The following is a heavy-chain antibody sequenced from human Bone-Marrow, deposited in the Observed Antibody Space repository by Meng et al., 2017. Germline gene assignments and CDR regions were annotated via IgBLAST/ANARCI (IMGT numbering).Heavy chain of an antibody. Sequence: QVQLQESGPGLVQPSQTLSLTCTVSGGSISSGDYYWSWIRQPPGKGLEWIGYIYNSGSTYYNPSLKSRVTISVDTSKNQFSLKLRFVTAADTAVYYCAREGRSHQVGVSVYWGQGNLVIVSS. J-gene: IGHJ4*02. CDR3: AREGRSHQVGVSVY. V-gene: IGHV4-30-4*01. D-gene: IGHD2-21*01. CDR1: GGSISSGDYY. CDR2: IYNSGST.